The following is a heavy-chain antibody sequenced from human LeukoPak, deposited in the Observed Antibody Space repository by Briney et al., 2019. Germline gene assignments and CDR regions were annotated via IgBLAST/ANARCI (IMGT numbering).Heavy chain of an antibody. V-gene: IGHV4-34*01. D-gene: IGHD2-15*01. J-gene: IGHJ4*02. CDR2: ISHSGST. Sequence: SETLSLTCAGYSGSFSGYYWSWIRQPPGKGLEWIGEISHSGSTNYNPSLKSRVTISVDTSKNQLSLKLSSVTAADTAVYYCARGRVAATSVTSYWGQGTLVTVSS. CDR1: SGSFSGYY. CDR3: ARGRVAATSVTSY.